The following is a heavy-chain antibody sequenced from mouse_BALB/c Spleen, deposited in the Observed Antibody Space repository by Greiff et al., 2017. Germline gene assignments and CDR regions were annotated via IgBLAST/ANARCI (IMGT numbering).Heavy chain of an antibody. CDR3: ARRGIYGLMISDY. Sequence: VQLQQPGAELVRPGASVKLSCKASGYTFTSYWMNWVKQRPGQGLEWIGMIDPSDSETHYNQMFKDKATLTVDKSSSTAYMQLSSLTSEDSAVYDGARRGIYGLMISDYWGQGTTLTVSS. CDR1: GYTFTSYW. D-gene: IGHD2-4*01. J-gene: IGHJ2*01. CDR2: IDPSDSET. V-gene: IGHV1-61*01.